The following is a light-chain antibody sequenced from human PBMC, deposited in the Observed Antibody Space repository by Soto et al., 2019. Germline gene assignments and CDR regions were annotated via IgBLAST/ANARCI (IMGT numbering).Light chain of an antibody. J-gene: IGLJ3*02. CDR2: NNN. Sequence: QSVLTQPPSASGTPGQRVTISCSGSRSNIGSNLVNWYQQLPGTAPKLLTYNNNQRPSGVPDRFSGSKSGTSASLAISGLQSEDEADYHCAAWDDSLNGLVFGGGTKLTVL. CDR3: AAWDDSLNGLV. V-gene: IGLV1-44*01. CDR1: RSNIGSNL.